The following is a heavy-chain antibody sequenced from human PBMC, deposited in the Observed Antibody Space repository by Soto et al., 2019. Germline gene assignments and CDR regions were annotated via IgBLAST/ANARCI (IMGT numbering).Heavy chain of an antibody. V-gene: IGHV3-53*01. CDR1: GISISSSY. D-gene: IGHD3-3*01. CDR3: ARASDLLHAYFGMDV. Sequence: PGGSLRLSCAASGISISSSYMSWVRQAPGKGLEWVSLIYSGTNTYYEASMKGRFTISRDNSKNTLYLQMNRLRAEDTAVYYCARASDLLHAYFGMDVWGQGTKVTVSS. CDR2: IYSGTNT. J-gene: IGHJ6*02.